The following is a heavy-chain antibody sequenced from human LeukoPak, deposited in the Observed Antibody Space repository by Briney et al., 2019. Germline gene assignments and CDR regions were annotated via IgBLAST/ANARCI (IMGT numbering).Heavy chain of an antibody. Sequence: SETLSLTCTVSGGSISSYYWSWIRQPPGKGLEWIGYIYYSGSTNYNPSLKSRVTISVDTSKNQFSLKLSSVTAADRAVYYCARDLYDSSGYYPFNWFDPWGQGTLVTVSS. CDR1: GGSISSYY. CDR3: ARDLYDSSGYYPFNWFDP. D-gene: IGHD3-22*01. CDR2: IYYSGST. V-gene: IGHV4-59*12. J-gene: IGHJ5*02.